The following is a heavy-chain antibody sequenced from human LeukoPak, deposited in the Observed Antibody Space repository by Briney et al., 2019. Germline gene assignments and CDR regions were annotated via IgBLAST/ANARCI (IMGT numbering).Heavy chain of an antibody. V-gene: IGHV1-2*06. Sequence: GASVKVSCKASGYTFTGYYMHWVRQAPGQGLEWMGRINPNSGGTNYAQKFQVRVTMTRDTSISTAYMELSRLTSDDTAVYYCAREIRDCSSTSCYNYYGMDVWGQGTTVTVSS. CDR3: AREIRDCSSTSCYNYYGMDV. CDR2: INPNSGGT. J-gene: IGHJ6*02. CDR1: GYTFTGYY. D-gene: IGHD2-2*01.